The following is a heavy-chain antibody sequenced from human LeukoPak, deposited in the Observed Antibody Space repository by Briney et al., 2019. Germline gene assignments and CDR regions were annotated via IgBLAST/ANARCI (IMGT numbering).Heavy chain of an antibody. CDR3: ARAGNYYFDL. CDR2: MNGDGRTI. V-gene: IGHV3-74*01. Sequence: PGGSLRLSCAASRFTFSSSWMHWVRQGPGKGLVWVARMNGDGRTINYADSVKGRFTISRDNAKNTLYLQMNSLRAEDAAVYYCARAGNYYFDLWGRGTLVTVS. CDR1: RFTFSSSW. D-gene: IGHD1-7*01. J-gene: IGHJ2*01.